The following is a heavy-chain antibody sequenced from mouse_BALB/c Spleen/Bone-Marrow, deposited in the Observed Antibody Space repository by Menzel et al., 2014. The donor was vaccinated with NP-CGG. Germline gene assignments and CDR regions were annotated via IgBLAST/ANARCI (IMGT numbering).Heavy chain of an antibody. CDR2: ISHSGGGS. Sequence: EVQLQESGGGFVQPGGSLKLSCAASGFTFSSYIMSWVRQTPEKRLEWVAYISHSGGGSYDLDTVKGRFTISIDNAKNTLYLQMSSLKSEDTAMYYCARVSPYWYFDVWGAGTTVTVSS. CDR1: GFTFSSYI. J-gene: IGHJ1*01. V-gene: IGHV5-12-2*01. D-gene: IGHD6-2*01. CDR3: ARVSPYWYFDV.